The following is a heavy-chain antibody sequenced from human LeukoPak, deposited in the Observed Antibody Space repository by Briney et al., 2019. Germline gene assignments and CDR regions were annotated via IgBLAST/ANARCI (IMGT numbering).Heavy chain of an antibody. CDR2: ISADNGDI. J-gene: IGHJ4*02. D-gene: IGHD3-10*01. Sequence: ASVKVSCKASGYTFSSYGISWVRQAPGQGLEWMGSISADNGDINYAEKLQGRVTVTTDTSTSTAYMELRSLTFDDTAVYYCARDDGGFGELRCWGQGTLVTVSS. V-gene: IGHV1-18*01. CDR3: ARDDGGFGELRC. CDR1: GYTFSSYG.